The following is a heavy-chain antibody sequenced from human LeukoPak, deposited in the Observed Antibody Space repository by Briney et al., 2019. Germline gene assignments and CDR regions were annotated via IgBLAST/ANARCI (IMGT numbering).Heavy chain of an antibody. V-gene: IGHV3-48*03. Sequence: GGSLRLSCAASGFTFSSYEMNWVRQAPGKGLEWVSYISSNGSPIFYVDSVKGRFTISRDNAKNSLSLLMNSLRAEDTAVYYCARDGGSGVLDWGQGTLVTVSS. D-gene: IGHD3-10*01. CDR1: GFTFSSYE. CDR3: ARDGGSGVLD. J-gene: IGHJ4*02. CDR2: ISSNGSPI.